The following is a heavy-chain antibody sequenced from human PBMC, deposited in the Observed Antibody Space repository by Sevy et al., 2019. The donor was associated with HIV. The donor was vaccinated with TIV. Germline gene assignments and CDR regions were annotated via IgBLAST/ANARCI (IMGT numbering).Heavy chain of an antibody. D-gene: IGHD6-19*01. CDR3: ARHGSVSSGWYLAKKGYYHYYMDV. J-gene: IGHJ6*03. V-gene: IGHV5-51*01. CDR2: IYPGDSDT. Sequence: GESLKISCKGSGYSFTSYWIGWVRQMPGKGLEWMGIIYPGDSDTRYSPSFQGQVTISADKSISTAYLQWSSLKASDTAMYYCARHGSVSSGWYLAKKGYYHYYMDVWGKGTTVTVSS. CDR1: GYSFTSYW.